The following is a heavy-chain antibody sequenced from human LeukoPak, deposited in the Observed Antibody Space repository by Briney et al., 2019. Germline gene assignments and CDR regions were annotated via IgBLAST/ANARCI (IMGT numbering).Heavy chain of an antibody. CDR2: IYYSGST. J-gene: IGHJ5*02. Sequence: SETLSLTCTVSGGSISSSSYYWGWIRQPPGKGLEWIGSIYYSGSTYYNPSLKSRVTISVDTSKNQFSLKLSSVTAADTAVYYCARERGDGYNYNWFDPWGQGTLVTVSS. CDR1: GGSISSSSYY. V-gene: IGHV4-39*07. D-gene: IGHD5-24*01. CDR3: ARERGDGYNYNWFDP.